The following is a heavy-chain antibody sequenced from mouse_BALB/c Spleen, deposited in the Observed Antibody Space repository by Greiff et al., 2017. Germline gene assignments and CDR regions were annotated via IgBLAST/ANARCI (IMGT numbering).Heavy chain of an antibody. CDR3: ARDGSSSSWFAY. J-gene: IGHJ3*01. V-gene: IGHV5-9-4*01. CDR2: ISSGGSYT. D-gene: IGHD1-1*01. CDR1: GFTFSSYA. Sequence: EVKLMESGGGLVKPGGSLKLSCAASGFTFSSYAMSWVRQSPEKRLEWVAEISSGGSYTYYPDTVTGRFTISRDNAKNTLYLEMSSLRSEDTAMYYCARDGSSSSWFAYWGQGTLVTVSA.